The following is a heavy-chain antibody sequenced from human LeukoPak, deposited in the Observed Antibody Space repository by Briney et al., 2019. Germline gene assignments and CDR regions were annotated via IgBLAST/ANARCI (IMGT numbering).Heavy chain of an antibody. J-gene: IGHJ4*02. CDR3: ARVVITGDFDY. CDR2: IYYSGST. Sequence: SQTLSLTCTVSGGSISSGDYYWSWIRPPPGKGLEWIGYIYYSGSTYYNPSLKSRVTISVDTSKNQFSLKLSSVTAADTAVYYCARVVITGDFDYWGQGTLVTVSS. D-gene: IGHD3-22*01. CDR1: GGSISSGDYY. V-gene: IGHV4-30-4*01.